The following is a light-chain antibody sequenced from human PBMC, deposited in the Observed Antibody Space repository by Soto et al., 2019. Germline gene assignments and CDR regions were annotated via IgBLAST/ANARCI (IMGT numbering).Light chain of an antibody. Sequence: DIQMTQSASSLSASLGDRVTITCGASQGISNYLAWYQQKTGKVPKLLIYAASTLQSGVPSRFSGSGYGTDFNLTISSLQTEDVATYYCQKYNSAPLTFGGGTKVDI. CDR2: AAS. CDR3: QKYNSAPLT. CDR1: QGISNY. J-gene: IGKJ4*01. V-gene: IGKV1-27*01.